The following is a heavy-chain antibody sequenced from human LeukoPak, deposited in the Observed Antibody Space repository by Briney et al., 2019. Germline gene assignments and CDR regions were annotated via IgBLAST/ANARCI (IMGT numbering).Heavy chain of an antibody. D-gene: IGHD6-13*01. CDR1: GGSISSSSYY. CDR2: IYYSGST. Sequence: SETLSLTCTVSGGSISSSSYYWGWIRQPPGKGLEWIGSIYYSGSTYYNPSLKSRVTISVDTSKNQFSLKLSSVTAADTAVYYCARRIAAAGRCDYWGQGTLVTVSS. V-gene: IGHV4-39*01. CDR3: ARRIAAAGRCDY. J-gene: IGHJ4*02.